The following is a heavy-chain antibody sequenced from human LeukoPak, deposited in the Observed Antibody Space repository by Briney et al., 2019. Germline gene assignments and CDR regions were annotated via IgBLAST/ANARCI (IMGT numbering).Heavy chain of an antibody. Sequence: PSETLSLTCSVSGGSIRSYYWSWIRQPAGKGLEWIGRFYTSGSTNYNPSLKSRVTMSVDTSKNQLSLKLSSVTAADTAVYFCPRDDYYDSSGYLNAFDIWGQGTVVTVSS. CDR2: FYTSGST. V-gene: IGHV4-4*07. D-gene: IGHD3-22*01. CDR3: PRDDYYDSSGYLNAFDI. J-gene: IGHJ3*02. CDR1: GGSIRSYY.